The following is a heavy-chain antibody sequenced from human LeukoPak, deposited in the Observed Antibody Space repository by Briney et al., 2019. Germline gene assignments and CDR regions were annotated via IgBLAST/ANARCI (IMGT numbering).Heavy chain of an antibody. CDR3: TRDVRHSYGPPSDY. V-gene: IGHV3-49*04. Sequence: GRSLSLSCTGSGLTFVDYAMSWVRQAPGKGLEWVGFIRSKGYGGTTEYAASVKGRFTISRDDFKSVAYLQMNSLITEDTAVYYCTRDVRHSYGPPSDYWGQGTLVTVSS. J-gene: IGHJ4*02. D-gene: IGHD5-18*01. CDR1: GLTFVDYA. CDR2: IRSKGYGGTT.